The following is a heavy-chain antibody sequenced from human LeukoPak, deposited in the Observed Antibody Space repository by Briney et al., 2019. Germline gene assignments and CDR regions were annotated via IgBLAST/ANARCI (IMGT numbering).Heavy chain of an antibody. V-gene: IGHV3-23*01. CDR3: ANVRLGTVRPE. J-gene: IGHJ4*02. CDR1: GVTSTGFA. D-gene: IGHD7-27*01. Sequence: PVGSLRLSSAASGVTSTGFATGAGPQAPGKGLEWVSAISGSGGGAYYADSVEGRFTISKDNSQNTLYLQMSSLSAEDTAVYYCANVRLGTVRPEWGQGTLVTVSS. CDR2: ISGSGGGA.